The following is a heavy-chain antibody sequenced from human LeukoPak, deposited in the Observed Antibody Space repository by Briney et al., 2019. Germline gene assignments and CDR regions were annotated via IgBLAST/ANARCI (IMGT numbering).Heavy chain of an antibody. CDR2: MSAYNGNK. CDR1: GYTFTSYG. V-gene: IGHV1-18*01. CDR3: ARDRSAYDYGDYVNWFDP. J-gene: IGHJ5*02. Sequence: ASVKVSCKASGYTFTSYGISWVRQAPGQGMEWMGGMSAYNGNKKYAQKLQGRDSITTDKYTRKDYMQLRSLRSDDTPVYYCARDRSAYDYGDYVNWFDPWGQGTLVTVSS. D-gene: IGHD4-17*01.